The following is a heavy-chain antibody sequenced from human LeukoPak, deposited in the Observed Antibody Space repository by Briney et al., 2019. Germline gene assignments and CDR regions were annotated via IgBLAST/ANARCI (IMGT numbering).Heavy chain of an antibody. CDR2: ISGSGGST. CDR1: GFTFSSYA. V-gene: IGHV3-23*01. Sequence: GAPLRLSCAASGFTFSSYAMSWVRQAPGKGLEWVSAISGSGGSTYYADSVKGRFTISRDNSKNTLYLQMNSLRAEDTAVYYCAKDRNYDFWSGSSGPSDYWGQGTLVTVSS. D-gene: IGHD3-3*01. J-gene: IGHJ4*02. CDR3: AKDRNYDFWSGSSGPSDY.